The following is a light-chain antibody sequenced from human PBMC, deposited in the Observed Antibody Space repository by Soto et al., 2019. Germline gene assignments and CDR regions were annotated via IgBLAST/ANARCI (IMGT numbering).Light chain of an antibody. V-gene: IGLV2-14*03. Sequence: QSALTQPASVSGSPRQSITISCTGSSSDIGGYKYVSWYQHHPGKAPQLIIFDVINRPSGVSNRFSGSKSGNTASLTIFGLQAEDEADYYCFSYTSSTMYVFGTGTKVTVL. CDR3: FSYTSSTMYV. J-gene: IGLJ1*01. CDR2: DVI. CDR1: SSDIGGYKY.